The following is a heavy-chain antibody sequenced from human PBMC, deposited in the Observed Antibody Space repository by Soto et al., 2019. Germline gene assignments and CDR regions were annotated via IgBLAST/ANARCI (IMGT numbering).Heavy chain of an antibody. V-gene: IGHV4-30-4*01. Sequence: NPSETLSLTCTVSGGSISSGNYYWSWIRQPPGKGLEWIGYISYSGSTYYNPSLKSRVTISVDTSKNQFSLKLSSVTAADSAVYYCARAAVPAVRFSCWFDPWGQGTLVTVSS. CDR3: ARAAVPAVRFSCWFDP. CDR1: GGSISSGNYY. D-gene: IGHD2-2*01. J-gene: IGHJ5*02. CDR2: ISYSGST.